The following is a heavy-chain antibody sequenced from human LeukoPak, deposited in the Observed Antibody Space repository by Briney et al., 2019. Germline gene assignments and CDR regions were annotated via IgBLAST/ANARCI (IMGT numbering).Heavy chain of an antibody. J-gene: IGHJ5*02. D-gene: IGHD3-22*01. CDR2: ISSSGSTI. CDR3: ARGNRYYDSSGYYYAYRSYNWFDP. Sequence: GGSLRLSCAASGFTFSDYYMSWIRQAPGKGLEWVSYISSSGSTIYYADSVKGRFTISRDNAKNSLYLQMNSLRAEDTAVYYCARGNRYYDSSGYYYAYRSYNWFDPWGQGTLVTVSS. V-gene: IGHV3-11*04. CDR1: GFTFSDYY.